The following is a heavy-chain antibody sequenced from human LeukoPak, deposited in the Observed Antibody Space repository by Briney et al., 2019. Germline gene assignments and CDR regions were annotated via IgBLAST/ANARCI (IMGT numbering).Heavy chain of an antibody. Sequence: GGSLRLSCAASGFTVSSNYMSWVRQAPGKGLEWGSVNYSGGSTYYTDSVKGRFTISRDNSKNTLYLQMNSLRAEDTAVYYCASAEGGIAAAEVDAFDIWGQGRMVAVSS. CDR3: ASAEGGIAAAEVDAFDI. J-gene: IGHJ3*02. D-gene: IGHD6-13*01. CDR2: NYSGGST. V-gene: IGHV3-66*01. CDR1: GFTVSSNY.